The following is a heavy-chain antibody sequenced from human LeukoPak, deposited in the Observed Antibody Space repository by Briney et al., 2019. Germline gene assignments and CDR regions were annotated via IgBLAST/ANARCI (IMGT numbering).Heavy chain of an antibody. CDR1: GFTVRSNY. CDR3: ARDPGGDNAY. D-gene: IGHD4-17*01. CDR2: IFNDGST. V-gene: IGHV3-66*01. J-gene: IGHJ4*02. Sequence: GGSLRLSCAASGFTVRSNYMSWVRQAPGKGLEWVSLIFNDGSTYYADSVKARFTISRDNSMDTLYLQMNSLRVEDTVVYYCARDPGGDNAYWGQGTLVTVSS.